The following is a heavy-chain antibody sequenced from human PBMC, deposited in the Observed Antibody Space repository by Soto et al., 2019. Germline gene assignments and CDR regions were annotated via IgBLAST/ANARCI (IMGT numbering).Heavy chain of an antibody. CDR2: ISAKTGNT. CDR1: GHTFTDYG. Sequence: QVQLVQSGAELKKPGASVTVSCTASGHTFTDYGMSWVRQAPGQGLEWMGWISAKTGNTNYAHTDQGRITLTTVTSASTAYMELRRLRSDDTAVYAGAKDRFQYDGSGQGDNWGQGTLVTVSS. CDR3: AKDRFQYDGSGQGDN. D-gene: IGHD3-22*01. V-gene: IGHV1-18*04. J-gene: IGHJ1*01.